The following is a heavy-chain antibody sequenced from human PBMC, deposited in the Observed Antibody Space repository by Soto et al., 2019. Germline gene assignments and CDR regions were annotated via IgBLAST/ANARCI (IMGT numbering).Heavy chain of an antibody. CDR2: IIPIFGTA. CDR3: AREGRLVTSYYFDY. Sequence: QVQLVQSGAEVKKTGSSVKVSCKASGGTFSSYAISWVRQAPGQGLEWMGGIIPIFGTANYAQKFQGRVTITADESTSTAYMERSSLRSEDTAVYYCAREGRLVTSYYFDYWGQGTLVTVSS. CDR1: GGTFSSYA. V-gene: IGHV1-69*01. D-gene: IGHD3-10*01. J-gene: IGHJ4*02.